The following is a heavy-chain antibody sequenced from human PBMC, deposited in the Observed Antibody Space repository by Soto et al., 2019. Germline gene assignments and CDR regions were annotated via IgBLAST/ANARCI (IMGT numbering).Heavy chain of an antibody. CDR3: AKDRLGTSPRGGADGEFDC. CDR1: GLTFSNYA. D-gene: IGHD6-19*01. CDR2: ISGDGDST. J-gene: IGHJ4*02. Sequence: EVQLLESGGGLVQPGGSLRLSCAASGLTFSNYAMNWVRQAPGKGLEWVSSISGDGDSTNYADSVKGRFTISRDNSKNTLFLQMTSLRAEDTAVFFCAKDRLGTSPRGGADGEFDCWGQGTLVTVSS. V-gene: IGHV3-23*01.